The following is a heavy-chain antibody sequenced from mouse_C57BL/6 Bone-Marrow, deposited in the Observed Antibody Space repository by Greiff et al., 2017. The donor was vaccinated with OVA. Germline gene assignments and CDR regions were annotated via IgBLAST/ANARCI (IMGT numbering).Heavy chain of an antibody. Sequence: EVHLVESGGGLVKPGGSLKLSCAASGFTFSDYAMHWVRQAPEKGLEWVAYISSGSSTIYYADTVKGRFTISRDNAKNTLFLQMTSLRSEDTAMYYCARHGYYVAWFAYWGQGTLVTVSA. J-gene: IGHJ3*01. V-gene: IGHV5-17*01. CDR1: GFTFSDYA. D-gene: IGHD2-3*01. CDR2: ISSGSSTI. CDR3: ARHGYYVAWFAY.